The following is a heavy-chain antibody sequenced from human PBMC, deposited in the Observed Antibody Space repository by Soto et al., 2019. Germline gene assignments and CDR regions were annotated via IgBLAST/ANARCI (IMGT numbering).Heavy chain of an antibody. CDR1: GFTFTSSA. J-gene: IGHJ6*02. V-gene: IGHV1-58*01. D-gene: IGHD3-3*01. CDR2: IVVVSGNT. Sequence: SVKVSCKASGFTFTSSAVKWVRQARGQRLEWLGWIVVVSGNTTYAQKFQERVTITGDMSTNTAYMELSSLRSEDTAVYYCAAAGRLRFLHYYYGMDVWGQGTTVTVSS. CDR3: AAAGRLRFLHYYYGMDV.